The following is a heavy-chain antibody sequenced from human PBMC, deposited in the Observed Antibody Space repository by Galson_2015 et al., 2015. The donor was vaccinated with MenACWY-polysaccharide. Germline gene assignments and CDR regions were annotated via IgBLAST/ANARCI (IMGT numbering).Heavy chain of an antibody. V-gene: IGHV4-59*01. J-gene: IGHJ5*02. Sequence: SETLSLTCTVSGGSMSRYKWAWIRQPLGKGLEWIGYIHYSGSTKKNPSLESRVTISVDTSKNRFSLNLNSVTAADTAVYYCAGLEAGSPFGWFDPWGQGALVTVSS. CDR1: GGSMSRYK. CDR3: AGLEAGSPFGWFDP. CDR2: IHYSGST. D-gene: IGHD6-19*01.